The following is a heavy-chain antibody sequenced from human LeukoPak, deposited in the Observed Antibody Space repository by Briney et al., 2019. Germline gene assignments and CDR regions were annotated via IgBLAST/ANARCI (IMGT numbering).Heavy chain of an antibody. Sequence: GGSLRLSCAASGFTFSSYGMSWVRQAPGKGLEWVSGISDSGSSTYYADSVKGRFTISRDNSKNTMYLQMNSLRAEDTAVYYCAKVVAWVDYWGQGALVTVSS. D-gene: IGHD2-15*01. CDR1: GFTFSSYG. J-gene: IGHJ4*02. V-gene: IGHV3-23*01. CDR3: AKVVAWVDY. CDR2: ISDSGSST.